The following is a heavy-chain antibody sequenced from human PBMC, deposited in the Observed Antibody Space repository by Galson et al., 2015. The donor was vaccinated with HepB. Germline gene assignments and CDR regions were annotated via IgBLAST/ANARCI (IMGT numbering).Heavy chain of an antibody. V-gene: IGHV3-33*01. CDR2: IWYDGSKK. Sequence: SLRLSCAASGFTFSDYGMHWVRQAPGKGLEWVAVIWYDGSKKYYGDFVKGRCTISRDNSENMVYLQMISLRAEDTAVYYCARGSRVRPPFDYWGQGTLVTVSS. J-gene: IGHJ4*02. CDR1: GFTFSDYG. D-gene: IGHD4-11*01. CDR3: ARGSRVRPPFDY.